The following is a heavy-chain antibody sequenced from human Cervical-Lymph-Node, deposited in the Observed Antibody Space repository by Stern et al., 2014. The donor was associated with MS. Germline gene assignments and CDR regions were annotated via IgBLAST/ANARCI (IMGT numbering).Heavy chain of an antibody. CDR3: GTWAFHIGNGLDV. V-gene: IGHV3-30*01. D-gene: IGHD2/OR15-2a*01. Sequence: VQLVESGGGAVQPGSSLRLSCAASGLSFSRYAMTWVRQAPGKGLEWVAFISKDGNDERYADSVRGRFTIFRDNSKNTLYLQMNNLRSDDTAVYYCGTWAFHIGNGLDVWGQGTTVVVSS. CDR1: GLSFSRYA. J-gene: IGHJ6*02. CDR2: ISKDGNDE.